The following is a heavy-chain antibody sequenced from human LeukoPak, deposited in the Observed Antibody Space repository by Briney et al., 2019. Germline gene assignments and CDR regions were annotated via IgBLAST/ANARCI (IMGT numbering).Heavy chain of an antibody. CDR3: ARDVGYGYTSRYYYGMDV. Sequence: ASVKVSCKASGYTFTSYGISWVRQAPGQGLEWMGWISAYNGNTNYALKLQGRVTMTTDTSTSTAYMELRSLRSDDTAVYYCARDVGYGYTSRYYYGMDVWGQGTTVTVSS. CDR1: GYTFTSYG. J-gene: IGHJ6*02. V-gene: IGHV1-18*01. D-gene: IGHD5-18*01. CDR2: ISAYNGNT.